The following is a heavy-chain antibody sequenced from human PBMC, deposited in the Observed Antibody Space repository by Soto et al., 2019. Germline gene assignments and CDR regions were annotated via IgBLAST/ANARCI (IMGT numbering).Heavy chain of an antibody. J-gene: IGHJ3*02. Sequence: QVQLQQWGAGLLKPSATLSLSCTVYGGSFSGATYYWSWHRHPQGKGLEWFGEMSHSGGTHFNPSLKSRVTRSVDTSTNQFSLKMSSVTAADTAIYYCARVERGTATTVVDAFDTWGPGTMFTVSS. CDR3: ARVERGTATTVVDAFDT. V-gene: IGHV4-34*01. CDR1: GGSFSGATYY. CDR2: MSHSGGT. D-gene: IGHD1-1*01.